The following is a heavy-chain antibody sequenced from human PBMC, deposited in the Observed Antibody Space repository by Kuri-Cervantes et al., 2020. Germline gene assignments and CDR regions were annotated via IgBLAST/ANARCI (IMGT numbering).Heavy chain of an antibody. V-gene: IGHV3-9*01. CDR1: GFTFINYA. CDR2: ISWNSGSI. Sequence: SLKISCAASGFTFINYAMHWVRQAPGRGLEWVSGISWNSGSIGYADSVKGRFTISRDNAKNSLYLQMNSLRAEDTALYYCAKEGDYGVYFDYWGQGTLVTVSS. J-gene: IGHJ4*02. D-gene: IGHD4-17*01. CDR3: AKEGDYGVYFDY.